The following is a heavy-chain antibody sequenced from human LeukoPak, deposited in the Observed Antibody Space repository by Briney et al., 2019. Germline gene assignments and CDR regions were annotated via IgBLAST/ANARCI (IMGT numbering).Heavy chain of an antibody. CDR1: GGSISSSNW. V-gene: IGHV4-4*02. Sequence: SEALSLSCAVSGGSISSSNWWSWVRQPPGKGLEWIGEIYHSGSTNYNPSLKSRVTISVDKSKNQFSLKLSSVTAADTAVYYCARERTSVAESFQHWGQGTLVTVSS. D-gene: IGHD1-14*01. CDR2: IYHSGST. J-gene: IGHJ1*01. CDR3: ARERTSVAESFQH.